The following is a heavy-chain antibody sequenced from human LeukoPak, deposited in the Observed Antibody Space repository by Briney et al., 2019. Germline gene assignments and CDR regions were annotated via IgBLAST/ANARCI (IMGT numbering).Heavy chain of an antibody. D-gene: IGHD6-19*01. J-gene: IGHJ4*02. CDR2: ISYDGSNK. CDR3: AGSPRSGWYWFDY. V-gene: IGHV3-30*03. Sequence: GRSLRLSCAASGFTFSSYGMHWVRQAPGKGLEWVAVISYDGSNKYYADSVKGRFTISRDNSKNTLYLQMNSLRGEDTAVYYCAGSPRSGWYWFDYWGQGTLVTVSS. CDR1: GFTFSSYG.